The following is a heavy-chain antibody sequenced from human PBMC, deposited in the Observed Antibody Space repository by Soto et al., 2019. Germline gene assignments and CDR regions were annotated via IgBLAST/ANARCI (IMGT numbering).Heavy chain of an antibody. V-gene: IGHV4-59*01. CDR1: GGSISSYY. CDR2: IYYSGST. J-gene: IGHJ5*02. Sequence: SETLSLTCTVSGGSISSYYWSWIRQPPGKGLEWIGYIYYSGSTNYNPSLKSRVTISVDTSKNQFSLKLSSVTAADTAVYYCARARTERFDPWGQGTLVTSPQ. CDR3: ARARTERFDP.